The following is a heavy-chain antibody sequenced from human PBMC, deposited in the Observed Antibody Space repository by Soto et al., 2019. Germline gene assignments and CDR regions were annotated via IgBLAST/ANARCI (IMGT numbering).Heavy chain of an antibody. V-gene: IGHV2-5*02. CDR3: AHMSPLWFGELLHFYY. Sequence: SGPTLVNPTQTLTLTCTFSGFSLSTSGVGVGWIRQPPGKALEWLALIYWDDDKRYSPSLKSRLTITKDTSKNQVVLTMTNMDPVDTATYYRAHMSPLWFGELLHFYYWGQGTLVTVSS. J-gene: IGHJ4*02. CDR2: IYWDDDK. CDR1: GFSLSTSGVG. D-gene: IGHD3-10*01.